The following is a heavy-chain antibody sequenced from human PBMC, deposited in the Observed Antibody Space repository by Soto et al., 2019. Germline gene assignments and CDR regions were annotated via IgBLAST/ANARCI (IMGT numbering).Heavy chain of an antibody. J-gene: IGHJ5*02. V-gene: IGHV3-7*01. D-gene: IGHD2-2*01. CDR3: ARDLYCDSTSCYSGGSRWFDP. CDR2: IKQDGSEK. CDR1: GFTFSRYW. Sequence: PGGSLRLSCAASGFTFSRYWMSWVRRAPGKGLEWVANIKQDGSEKYYVDSVKGRFTISRDNAKNSLYLQMNSLRAEDTAVYYCARDLYCDSTSCYSGGSRWFDPWGQGTLVTVSS.